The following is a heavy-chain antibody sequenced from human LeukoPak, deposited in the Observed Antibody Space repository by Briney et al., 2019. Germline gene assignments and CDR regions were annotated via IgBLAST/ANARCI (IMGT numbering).Heavy chain of an antibody. J-gene: IGHJ4*02. Sequence: GGSLRLSCSASGFTFSSYAMTWVRQAPGKGLEWVSIISRSGVTTFYADSVKGRFTISRDNSKNTLSLQMNNLRAEDTALYYCAKDSSVPYGITDWGQGTLVTVSS. CDR1: GFTFSSYA. D-gene: IGHD4-17*01. CDR2: ISRSGVTT. V-gene: IGHV3-23*01. CDR3: AKDSSVPYGITD.